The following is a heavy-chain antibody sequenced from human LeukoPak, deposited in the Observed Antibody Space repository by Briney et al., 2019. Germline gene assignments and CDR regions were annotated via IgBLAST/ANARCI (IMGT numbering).Heavy chain of an antibody. J-gene: IGHJ4*02. V-gene: IGHV4-59*01. CDR2: IYYSGST. Sequence: PSETLSLTCTVSGGSISSYYWSWIRQPPGKGLEWIGNIYYSGSTNYNPSLKSRVTISVDASKNQFSLKLSSVTAADTAVYYCAKDVLIQVMGPIDYWGQGTLVTVSS. CDR1: GGSISSYY. CDR3: AKDVLIQVMGPIDY. D-gene: IGHD1-26*01.